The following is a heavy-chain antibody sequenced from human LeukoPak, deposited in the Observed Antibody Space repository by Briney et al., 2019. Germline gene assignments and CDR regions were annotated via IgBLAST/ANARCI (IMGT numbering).Heavy chain of an antibody. Sequence: SETLSLTCAVYGGSFSGYYWSWIRQPPGKGLEWIGEINHSGSTNYNPSLKSRVTISVDTSKNQFSLKLSSVTAADTAVYYCARSIWFGELSYYLDYWGQGTLVTVSS. CDR2: INHSGST. J-gene: IGHJ4*02. D-gene: IGHD3-10*01. V-gene: IGHV4-34*01. CDR3: ARSIWFGELSYYLDY. CDR1: GGSFSGYY.